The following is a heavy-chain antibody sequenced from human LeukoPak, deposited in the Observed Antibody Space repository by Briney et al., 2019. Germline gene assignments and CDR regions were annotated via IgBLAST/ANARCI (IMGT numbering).Heavy chain of an antibody. V-gene: IGHV4-59*08. CDR3: ARGYGELGY. Sequence: SETLSLTCTVSGGSISTYYWSWIRQPPGKGLEWIGYIHYSGSTKYSPSLKSRVIISVDTSKNQFSLKLSSVTAADTAVYYCARGYGELGYWGLGTLVTVFS. J-gene: IGHJ4*02. CDR1: GGSISTYY. CDR2: IHYSGST. D-gene: IGHD5-18*01.